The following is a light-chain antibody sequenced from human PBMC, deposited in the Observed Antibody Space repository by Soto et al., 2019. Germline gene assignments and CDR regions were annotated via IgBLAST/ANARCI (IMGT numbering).Light chain of an antibody. J-gene: IGLJ1*01. V-gene: IGLV2-14*01. CDR3: SSYTSTRTYV. CDR2: EVS. CDR1: SSDVGGYNY. Sequence: QSLLTQPASVSGSPGQSITISCTGTSSDVGGYNYVSWYQQHPGKAPKLMIYEVSNRPSGVSNRFSGSKSGNTASLTISGLQAEDEADYYCSSYTSTRTYVFGTGTKLTVL.